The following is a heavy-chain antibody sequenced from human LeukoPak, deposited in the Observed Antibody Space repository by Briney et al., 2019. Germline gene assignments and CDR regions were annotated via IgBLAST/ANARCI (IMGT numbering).Heavy chain of an antibody. CDR2: IHYSGST. V-gene: IGHV4-59*08. Sequence: SETLSLTCTVSGDSISTYYWNWIRQPPGKGLEWIGHIHYSGSTNYNPSLNSRVTISVDTSKGQFSLKLNSVTAADTAVYYCARRVSGSGFGESNWFDPWGQGTLVTVSS. D-gene: IGHD3-10*01. CDR3: ARRVSGSGFGESNWFDP. CDR1: GDSISTYY. J-gene: IGHJ5*02.